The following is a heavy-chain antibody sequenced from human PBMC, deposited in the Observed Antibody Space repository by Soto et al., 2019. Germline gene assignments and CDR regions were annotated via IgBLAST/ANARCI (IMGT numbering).Heavy chain of an antibody. V-gene: IGHV4-30-4*01. CDR3: ARDTYSGYDFGL. J-gene: IGHJ5*02. D-gene: IGHD5-12*01. Sequence: SETLSLTCSVSGASVAGGSYYWSWVRQPPGKGLEWIGYIPSRGRPFYNPSLTSRGTISADTSKNQLSLQLTSVTAADTAVYYCARDTYSGYDFGLWGQGTLVTVSS. CDR1: GASVAGGSYY. CDR2: IPSRGRP.